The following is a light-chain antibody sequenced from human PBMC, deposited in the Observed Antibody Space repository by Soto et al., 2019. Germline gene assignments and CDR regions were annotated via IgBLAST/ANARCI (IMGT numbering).Light chain of an antibody. Sequence: QSALTQPASVSGSPGQSITISCTGTSSDVGGYNYVSRYQQHPGKAPKLMIYDVTNRPSGVSNRFSGSKSGNTASLTISGLQAADEADYYCSSYTSSSTWVFGGGTQLTVL. J-gene: IGLJ3*02. V-gene: IGLV2-14*01. CDR1: SSDVGGYNY. CDR3: SSYTSSSTWV. CDR2: DVT.